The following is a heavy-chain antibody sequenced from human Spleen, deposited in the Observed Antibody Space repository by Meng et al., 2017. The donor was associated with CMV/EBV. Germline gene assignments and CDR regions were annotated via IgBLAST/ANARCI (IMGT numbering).Heavy chain of an antibody. CDR1: GFTFDDYG. D-gene: IGHD3-3*01. Sequence: GGSLRLSCAASGFTFDDYGMSWVRQAPGKGLEWVYGINWNGGSTGYADSVKGRFTISRDNAKNSLYLQMNSLRAEDTALYYCASVAILEWLPRRHYGMDVWGQGTTVTVSS. V-gene: IGHV3-20*04. CDR3: ASVAILEWLPRRHYGMDV. J-gene: IGHJ6*02. CDR2: INWNGGST.